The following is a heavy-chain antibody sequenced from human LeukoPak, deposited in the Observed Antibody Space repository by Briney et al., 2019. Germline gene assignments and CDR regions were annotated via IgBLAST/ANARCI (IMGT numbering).Heavy chain of an antibody. Sequence: RIYSSGSTNYNPSLMSRVTISLDTSKNQFSLKLSSVTAADTAVYFCARETTGAGTARPFDYWGQGTLVTVSS. CDR2: IYSSGST. D-gene: IGHD6-13*01. J-gene: IGHJ4*02. CDR3: ARETTGAGTARPFDY. V-gene: IGHV4-4*07.